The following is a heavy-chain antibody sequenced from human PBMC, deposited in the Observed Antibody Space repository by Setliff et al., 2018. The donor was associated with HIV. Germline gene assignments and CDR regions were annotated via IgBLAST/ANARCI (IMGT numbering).Heavy chain of an antibody. CDR3: ARGTDYSGWFYDY. V-gene: IGHV3-7*03. CDR2: IDQDESEI. Sequence: PGGSLRLSCAASGFMFSKYWMSWVRQAPGKGLEWVATIDQDESEIYYVDSVKGRVTVSRDNAKNSLYLQMNSLRAEDTAVYYCARGTDYSGWFYDYWGQGTQVTAPQ. D-gene: IGHD1-26*01. J-gene: IGHJ4*02. CDR1: GFMFSKYW.